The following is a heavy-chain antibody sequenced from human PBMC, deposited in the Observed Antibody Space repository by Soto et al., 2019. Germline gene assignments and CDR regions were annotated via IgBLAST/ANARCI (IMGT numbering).Heavy chain of an antibody. CDR1: GYIFTDYY. CDR3: ARDFHCSGGRCYDCFDP. J-gene: IGHJ5*02. D-gene: IGHD2-15*01. CDR2: INTYNDKR. Sequence: ASVKVSCKASGYIFTDYYMHWVRQAPGQELGWMGWINTYNDKRAYAQKLQGRVTMTTDTSTSTAYMELRSLRSDDTAVYYCARDFHCSGGRCYDCFDPWGQGTLVTVSS. V-gene: IGHV1-18*04.